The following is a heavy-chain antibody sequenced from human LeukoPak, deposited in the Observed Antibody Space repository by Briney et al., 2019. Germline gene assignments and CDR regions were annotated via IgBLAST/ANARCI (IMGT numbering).Heavy chain of an antibody. CDR2: IYYSGST. Sequence: SETLSLTCTVSGGSISSSSYYWGWIRQPPGKGLEWIGSIYYSGSTYYNPSLKSRVTISVDASKNQFSLKLSSVTAADTAVYYCARDWGYSSSLHLPPSPHLYYFDYWGQGTLVTVSS. CDR1: GGSISSSSYY. D-gene: IGHD6-13*01. J-gene: IGHJ4*02. V-gene: IGHV4-39*07. CDR3: ARDWGYSSSLHLPPSPHLYYFDY.